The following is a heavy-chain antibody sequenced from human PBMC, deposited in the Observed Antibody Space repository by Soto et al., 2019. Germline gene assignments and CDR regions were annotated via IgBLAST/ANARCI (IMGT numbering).Heavy chain of an antibody. Sequence: ASVKVSCKASGGTFSSYAISWVRQAPGQGLEWMGGIIPIFGTANYAQKFQGRATITADESTSTAYMELSSLRSEDTAVYYCARGRGILTRQYRYGSMSFGYWGQGALVTVSS. V-gene: IGHV1-69*13. CDR2: IIPIFGTA. CDR3: ARGRGILTRQYRYGSMSFGY. J-gene: IGHJ4*02. D-gene: IGHD5-18*01. CDR1: GGTFSSYA.